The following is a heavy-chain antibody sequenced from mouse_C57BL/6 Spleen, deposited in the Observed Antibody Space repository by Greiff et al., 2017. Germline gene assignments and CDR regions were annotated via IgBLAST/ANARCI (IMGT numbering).Heavy chain of an antibody. Sequence: LVESGAELVKPGASVKLSCTASGFNFKDYTMHWVKQRTEQGLEWIGRIDPEDGETKYAPKFQGKATITADTSSNAAYLQLSSLTSEDTAVYCCSRYYNGSSYGWYFDVWGTGTTVTVSA. D-gene: IGHD1-1*01. CDR3: SRYYNGSSYGWYFDV. CDR1: GFNFKDYT. V-gene: IGHV14-2*01. CDR2: IDPEDGET. J-gene: IGHJ1*03.